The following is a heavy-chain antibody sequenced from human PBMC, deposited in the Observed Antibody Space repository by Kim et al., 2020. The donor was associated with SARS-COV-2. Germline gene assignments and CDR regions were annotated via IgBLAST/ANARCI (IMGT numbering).Heavy chain of an antibody. V-gene: IGHV1-18*01. CDR1: GYTFTSYG. D-gene: IGHD3-10*01. J-gene: IGHJ4*02. CDR3: ARDALRFGELLSFDY. CDR2: ISAYNGNT. Sequence: ASVKVSCKASGYTFTSYGISWVRQAPGQGLEWMGWISAYNGNTNYAQKLQGRVTMTTDTSTSTAYMELRSLRSDDTAVYYCARDALRFGELLSFDYWGQGTLVTVSS.